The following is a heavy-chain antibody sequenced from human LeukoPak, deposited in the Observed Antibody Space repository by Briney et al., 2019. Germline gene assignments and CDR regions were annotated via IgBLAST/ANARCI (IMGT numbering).Heavy chain of an antibody. D-gene: IGHD6-13*01. CDR2: INQDGSEK. CDR1: GFAFSSYK. V-gene: IGHV3-7*01. CDR3: ATRSSHTSSWYIYLFWDY. J-gene: IGHJ4*02. Sequence: GGSLRLSCAASGFAFSSYKMNWVRQAPGKGLEWVANINQDGSEKNYVDSVKGRFTISRDNAKNSLYLQMDSLRAEDTAVYYCATRSSHTSSWYIYLFWDYWGQGALVTVSS.